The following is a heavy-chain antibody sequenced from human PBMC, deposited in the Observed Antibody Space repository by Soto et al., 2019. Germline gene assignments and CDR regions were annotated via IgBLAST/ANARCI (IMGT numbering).Heavy chain of an antibody. Sequence: QVQLQESGPGLVKSSETLSLTCSVSGDSSSTYYWGWIRQPPGKGLEWIGYINYSGRSNHNPSLTSRLSISLDASKNQVSLKLTSVTAADTAVYYCARSYCADSVSCNWFDPWGQGTLVVVSS. J-gene: IGHJ5*02. D-gene: IGHD2-8*02. CDR2: INYSGRS. V-gene: IGHV4-59*01. CDR1: GDSSSTYY. CDR3: ARSYCADSVSCNWFDP.